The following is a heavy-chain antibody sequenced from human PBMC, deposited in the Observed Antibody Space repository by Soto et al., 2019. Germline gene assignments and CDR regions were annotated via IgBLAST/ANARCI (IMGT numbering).Heavy chain of an antibody. CDR3: ARSRLIGMTWSFDY. D-gene: IGHD1-20*01. Sequence: EVQLVQSGAEVKEPGESLKISCKGSGYSFTNYWIGWVRQMPGKGLEWMGIIYPGDSDTRYSPSFQRQVTISADKSISTAYLEWSSLKASDTARYYCARSRLIGMTWSFDYWGQGTLVTVSS. CDR1: GYSFTNYW. J-gene: IGHJ4*02. CDR2: IYPGDSDT. V-gene: IGHV5-51*01.